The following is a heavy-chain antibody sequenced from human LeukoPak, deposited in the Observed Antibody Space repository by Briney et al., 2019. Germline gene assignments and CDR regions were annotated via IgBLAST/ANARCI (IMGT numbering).Heavy chain of an antibody. V-gene: IGHV1-46*01. CDR3: ARSRKGVRGVIIRDFDY. D-gene: IGHD3-10*01. CDR2: INPSGGST. Sequence: ASVKVSCKASGYTFTSYYMHWVRQAPGQGLEWMGIINPSGGSTSYAQKFQGRVTMTRDTSTSTVYMELSSLRSDDTAVYYCARSRKGVRGVIIRDFDYWGQGTLVTVSS. CDR1: GYTFTSYY. J-gene: IGHJ4*02.